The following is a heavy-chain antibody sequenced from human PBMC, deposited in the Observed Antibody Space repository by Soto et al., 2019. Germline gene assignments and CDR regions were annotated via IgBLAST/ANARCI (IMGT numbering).Heavy chain of an antibody. CDR3: ARHQSSGWSSYGMDV. CDR2: IDPSDSYT. CDR1: GYSFTSYW. D-gene: IGHD6-19*01. V-gene: IGHV5-10-1*01. Sequence: PGESLKISCKGSGYSFTSYWISWVRQMPGKGLEWMGRIDPSDSYTNYSPSFQGHVTISADKSISTAYLQWSSLKASDTAMYYCARHQSSGWSSYGMDVWGQGTTVTVSS. J-gene: IGHJ6*02.